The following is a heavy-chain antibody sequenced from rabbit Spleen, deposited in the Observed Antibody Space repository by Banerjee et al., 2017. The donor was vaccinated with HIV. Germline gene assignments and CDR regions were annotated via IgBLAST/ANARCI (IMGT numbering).Heavy chain of an antibody. CDR2: IRTSSGST. D-gene: IGHD6-1*01. Sequence: QEQLVESGGGLVQPEGSLTLTCTASGFSFSSTYYMCWVRQAPGKGLGWIGCIRTSSGSTYYASWAKGRVTISKTSSTTVTLQMTSLTAADTATYFCARSDPGYGYALNLWGPGTLVTVS. V-gene: IGHV1S45*01. J-gene: IGHJ4*01. CDR1: GFSFSSTYY. CDR3: ARSDPGYGYALNL.